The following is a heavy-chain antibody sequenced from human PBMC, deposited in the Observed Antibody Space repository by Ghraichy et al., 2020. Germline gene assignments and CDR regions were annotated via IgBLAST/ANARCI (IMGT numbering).Heavy chain of an antibody. V-gene: IGHV6-1*01. CDR2: TYYTSKWYS. CDR1: GDSVSNNNVA. Sequence: SQTLSLTCAISGDSVSNNNVAWHWIMQSPARGLEWLGRTYYTSKWYSEYAVSVKSRITINPDTPKNQVSLHLNSVTPEDTAVYYCARERDNTLGYWGQGTLVTVSS. J-gene: IGHJ4*02. D-gene: IGHD1-14*01. CDR3: ARERDNTLGY.